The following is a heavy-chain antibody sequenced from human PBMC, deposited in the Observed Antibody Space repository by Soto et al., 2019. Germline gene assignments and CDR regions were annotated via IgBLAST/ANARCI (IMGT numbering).Heavy chain of an antibody. D-gene: IGHD3-22*01. Sequence: VQLVESGGGLVQPGGSLTLSCAASGFSFSSYEMNWVRQAPGKGLEWVSYISSRGGTIHYADSVRGRFTISRDNAKNSLYLQMNSLRTEDTAVYYCAVTMIVVVGFHFWGQGALVTVAS. CDR3: AVTMIVVVGFHF. J-gene: IGHJ4*02. CDR2: ISSRGGTI. V-gene: IGHV3-48*03. CDR1: GFSFSSYE.